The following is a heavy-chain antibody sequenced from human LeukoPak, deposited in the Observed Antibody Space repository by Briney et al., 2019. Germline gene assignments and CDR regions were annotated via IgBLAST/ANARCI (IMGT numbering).Heavy chain of an antibody. V-gene: IGHV3-48*03. CDR2: ISSSGSTI. Sequence: GGSLRLSCAASGFTFSSYEMNWVRQAPGKGLEWVSYISSSGSTIYYADSVKGRFTISRDNAKNSLYLQMNSLRAEDTAVYYCARAQVFYWGWTAYYYYYYMDVWGKGTTVTVSS. CDR1: GFTFSSYE. D-gene: IGHD7-27*01. J-gene: IGHJ6*03. CDR3: ARAQVFYWGWTAYYYYYYMDV.